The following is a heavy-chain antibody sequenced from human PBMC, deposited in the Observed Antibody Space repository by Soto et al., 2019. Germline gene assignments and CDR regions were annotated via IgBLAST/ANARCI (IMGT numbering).Heavy chain of an antibody. D-gene: IGHD6-19*01. CDR1: GFTVSNNY. CDR2: IYSGGST. Sequence: GGSLRLSCAASGFTVSNNYMSWIRQAPGKGLDWVSIIYSGGSTYYADSVKGRFTISRDNSKNTLNLQMTNMNPVDTATYYCARIRSSGWYEFDYWGQGTLVTVSS. CDR3: ARIRSSGWYEFDY. J-gene: IGHJ4*02. V-gene: IGHV3-53*05.